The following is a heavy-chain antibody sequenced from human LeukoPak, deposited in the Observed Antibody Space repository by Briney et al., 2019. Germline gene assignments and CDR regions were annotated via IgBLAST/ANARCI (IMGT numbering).Heavy chain of an antibody. CDR2: IFTSGST. Sequence: SETLSLTCTVSGGSTRSGRYYWSWIRQPAGKGLEWIGRIFTSGSTNYNPSLKSRVTISVDTTKNQFSLKLSSVTAADTAVYYCARERELWFTHYFDYWGQGTLVTVSS. CDR1: GGSTRSGRYY. D-gene: IGHD5-18*01. V-gene: IGHV4-61*02. J-gene: IGHJ4*02. CDR3: ARERELWFTHYFDY.